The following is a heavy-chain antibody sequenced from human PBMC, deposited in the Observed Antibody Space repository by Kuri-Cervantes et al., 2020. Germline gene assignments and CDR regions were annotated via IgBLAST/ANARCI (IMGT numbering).Heavy chain of an antibody. V-gene: IGHV3-30-3*01. D-gene: IGHD6-13*01. CDR3: ARGGWGSSSWYRGDWFDP. J-gene: IGHJ5*02. CDR1: GFTFSSYA. Sequence: LSLTCAASGFTFSSYAMHWVRQAPGKGLEWVAVISYDGSNKYYADSVKGRFTISRDNSKNTLYLQMNSLRAEDTAVYYCARGGWGSSSWYRGDWFDPWGQGTLVTISS. CDR2: ISYDGSNK.